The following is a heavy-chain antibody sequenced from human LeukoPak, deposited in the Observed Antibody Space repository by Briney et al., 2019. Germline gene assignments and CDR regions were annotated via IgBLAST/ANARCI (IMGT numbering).Heavy chain of an antibody. CDR2: INPNNGGT. D-gene: IGHD1-1*01. J-gene: IGHJ4*02. CDR3: GRDRHWNQGNFDY. V-gene: IGHV1-2*02. Sequence: ASVKVSCKASGYTFTGYYMHWMRQAPGQGLEWMGWINPNNGGTNSAQKFQGRVTMTRDTSIGTAYMELNRLTYDDTAVYYCGRDRHWNQGNFDYWGQGTLVTVSS. CDR1: GYTFTGYY.